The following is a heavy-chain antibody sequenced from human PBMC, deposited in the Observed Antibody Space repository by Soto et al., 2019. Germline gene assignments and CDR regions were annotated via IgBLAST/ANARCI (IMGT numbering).Heavy chain of an antibody. CDR1: GFTFDDYA. J-gene: IGHJ6*02. CDR2: ISWNSGSI. CDR3: ANAIPIFGVVRSFYGMDV. D-gene: IGHD3-3*01. Sequence: PGGYLRLSCAASGFTFDDYAMHWVRQAPGKGLEWVSGISWNSGSIGYADSVKGRFTISRDNAKNSLYLQMNSLRAEDTALYYCANAIPIFGVVRSFYGMDVWGQGTTVTVSS. V-gene: IGHV3-9*01.